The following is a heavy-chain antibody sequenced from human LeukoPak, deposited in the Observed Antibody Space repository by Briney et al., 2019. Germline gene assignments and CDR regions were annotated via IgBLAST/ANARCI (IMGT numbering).Heavy chain of an antibody. CDR1: GGSISSYY. J-gene: IGHJ6*03. CDR2: IYTSGST. Sequence: SETLSLTCTVSGGSISSYYWSWIRQPAGKGLEWIGRIYTSGSTNYNPSLKSRVTMSVDTSENQFSLKLSSVTAADTAVYYCARVSTSAVNYYYYYYMDVWGKGTTVTVSS. D-gene: IGHD2-2*01. CDR3: ARVSTSAVNYYYYYYMDV. V-gene: IGHV4-4*07.